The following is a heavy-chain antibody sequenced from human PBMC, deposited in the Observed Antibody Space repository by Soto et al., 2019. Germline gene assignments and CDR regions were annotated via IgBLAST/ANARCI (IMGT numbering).Heavy chain of an antibody. CDR2: IDPSDSYT. CDR3: ARLPMASRRGYDGMDV. V-gene: IGHV5-10-1*01. D-gene: IGHD2-8*01. J-gene: IGHJ6*02. Sequence: EVQLVQSGAEVKKPGESLRISCKGSGYSFTSYWITWVRQMPGKGLEWMGRIDPSDSYTNYSPSFQGHVTISADKSISTAYLQWSSLKASDTAKYYCARLPMASRRGYDGMDVWGQGPTVAVSS. CDR1: GYSFTSYW.